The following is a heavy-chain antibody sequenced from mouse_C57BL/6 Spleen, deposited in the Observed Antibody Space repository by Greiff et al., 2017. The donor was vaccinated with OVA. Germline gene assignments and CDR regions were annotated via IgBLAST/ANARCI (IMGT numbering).Heavy chain of an antibody. CDR3: ARGRHVYYWYFHV. J-gene: IGHJ1*03. CDR2: IHPNSGST. CDR1: GYTFTSYW. V-gene: IGHV1-64*01. Sequence: QVQLQQPGAELVKPGASVKLSCKASGYTFTSYWMHWVKQRPGQGLEWIGMIHPNSGSTNYNEKFKSKATLTVDKSSSTAYMQLSSLTSEDSAVYYCARGRHVYYWYFHVWGTGTTVTVSS.